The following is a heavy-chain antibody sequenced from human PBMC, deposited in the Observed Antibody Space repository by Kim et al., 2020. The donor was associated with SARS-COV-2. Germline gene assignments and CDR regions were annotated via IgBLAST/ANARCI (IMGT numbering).Heavy chain of an antibody. CDR2: INPSGGST. CDR3: AAPTTVTYYYYGMDV. Sequence: ASVKVSCKASGYTFTSYYMHWVRQAPGQGLEWMGIINPSGGSTSYAQKFQGRVTMTRDTSTSTVYMELSSLRSEDTAVYYCAAPTTVTYYYYGMDVWGQGTTVTVSS. CDR1: GYTFTSYY. D-gene: IGHD4-17*01. V-gene: IGHV1-46*01. J-gene: IGHJ6*02.